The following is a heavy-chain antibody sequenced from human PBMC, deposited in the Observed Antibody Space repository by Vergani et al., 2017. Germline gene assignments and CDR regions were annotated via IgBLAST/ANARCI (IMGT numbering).Heavy chain of an antibody. CDR2: LSTTGGA. V-gene: IGHV4-59*02. CDR1: GVSVTDYN. D-gene: IGHD6-13*01. J-gene: IGHJ5*02. CDR3: AGDTHSWQRADR. Sequence: QAQLQESGPGLVKPSETLALTCHVFGVSVTDYNCNWIRQAPGKGLEWIGSLSTTGGATHASHNPSLKSRVSISVDTSKSQLSLRLTSVTAADSAIYYXAGDTHSWQRADRWGQGLLVSVSS.